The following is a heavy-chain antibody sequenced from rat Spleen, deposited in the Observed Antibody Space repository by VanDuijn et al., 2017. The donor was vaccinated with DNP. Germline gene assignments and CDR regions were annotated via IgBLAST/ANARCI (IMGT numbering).Heavy chain of an antibody. Sequence: EVQLVESGGGLVQPGRSLKLSCEVSRITFSDHNMAWVRQAPKKGLEWVATISYDGSDTYYRDSVKGRFTISRDNAKSTLYLQMDSLRSEDTATYYCAGRPPPTRGPFDYWGQGVTVTVSS. CDR1: RITFSDHN. D-gene: IGHD1-4*01. CDR2: ISYDGSDT. V-gene: IGHV5-7*01. CDR3: AGRPPPTRGPFDY. J-gene: IGHJ2*01.